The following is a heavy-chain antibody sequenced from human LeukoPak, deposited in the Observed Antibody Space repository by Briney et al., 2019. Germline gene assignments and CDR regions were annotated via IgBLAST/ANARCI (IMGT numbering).Heavy chain of an antibody. V-gene: IGHV4-59*01. CDR3: ARVVAGRRFDP. CDR2: IYYSGST. CDR1: GGSISSYH. D-gene: IGHD6-19*01. J-gene: IGHJ5*02. Sequence: SETLSLTCTVSGGSISSYHWSCIRQPPGKGLEWIGYIYYSGSTNYNPSLKSRVTISVDTSKNQFSLKLSSVTAAETAVYYCARVVAGRRFDPWGQGTLVTVSS.